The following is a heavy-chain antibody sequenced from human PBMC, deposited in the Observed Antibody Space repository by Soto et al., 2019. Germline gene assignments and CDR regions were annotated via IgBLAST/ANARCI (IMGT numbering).Heavy chain of an antibody. Sequence: TSDTMSLTCAFSCGSIISSNWRRWVRQPPGKGLEWIGDIYHSGSTTYNPSLKSRVTISVDKSKNQFSLKLSSVTAADTAVYYCARDGDYGDYIDYWGQGTLVTVSS. CDR3: ARDGDYGDYIDY. V-gene: IGHV4-4*02. CDR1: CGSIISSNW. CDR2: IYHSGST. D-gene: IGHD4-17*01. J-gene: IGHJ4*02.